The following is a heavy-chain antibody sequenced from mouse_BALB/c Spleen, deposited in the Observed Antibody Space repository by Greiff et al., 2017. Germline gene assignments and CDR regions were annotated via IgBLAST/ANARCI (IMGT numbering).Heavy chain of an antibody. J-gene: IGHJ1*01. Sequence: EVKLMESGGGLVQPGGSLRLSCATSGFTFSDFYMEWVRQPPGKRLEWIAASRNKANDYTTEYSASVKGPFIVSRDTSQSILYLQMNALRAEDTAIYYCARDGYDWYFDVWGAGTTVTVSS. CDR2: SRNKANDYTT. D-gene: IGHD2-12*01. V-gene: IGHV7-1*02. CDR1: GFTFSDFY. CDR3: ARDGYDWYFDV.